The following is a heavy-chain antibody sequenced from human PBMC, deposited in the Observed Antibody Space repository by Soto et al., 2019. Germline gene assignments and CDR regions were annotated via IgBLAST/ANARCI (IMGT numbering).Heavy chain of an antibody. J-gene: IGHJ4*02. Sequence: SVKVSCKASGGTFSSYTISWVRQAPGQGLEWMGRIIPILGIANYAQKFQGRVTITADKSTSTAYMELSSLRSEDTAVYYCARDGPRGWRDFDYWGQGTLVTVSS. CDR3: ARDGPRGWRDFDY. D-gene: IGHD3-3*01. CDR1: GGTFSSYT. CDR2: IIPILGIA. V-gene: IGHV1-69*04.